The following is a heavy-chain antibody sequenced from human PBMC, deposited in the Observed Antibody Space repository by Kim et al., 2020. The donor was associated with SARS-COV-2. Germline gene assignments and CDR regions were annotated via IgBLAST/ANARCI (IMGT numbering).Heavy chain of an antibody. Sequence: YTQKFQGRVTITADESTSTAYMELGSLRSEDTAVYYCAREGVFGVVISDYWGQGTLVTVSS. D-gene: IGHD3-3*01. J-gene: IGHJ4*02. CDR3: AREGVFGVVISDY. V-gene: IGHV1-69*01.